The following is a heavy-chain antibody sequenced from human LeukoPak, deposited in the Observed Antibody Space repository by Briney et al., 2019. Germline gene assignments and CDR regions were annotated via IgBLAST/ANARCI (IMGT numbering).Heavy chain of an antibody. J-gene: IGHJ4*02. Sequence: PSETLSLTCAVYGGSFSGYYWSWIRQPPGKGLEWIGEINHSGSTNYNPSLKSRVTISVDTSKNQFSLKLSSVTAADTAVYYCASVRFSSTVITDYWGQGTLVTVSS. V-gene: IGHV4-34*01. CDR2: INHSGST. CDR1: GGSFSGYY. D-gene: IGHD4-17*01. CDR3: ASVRFSSTVITDY.